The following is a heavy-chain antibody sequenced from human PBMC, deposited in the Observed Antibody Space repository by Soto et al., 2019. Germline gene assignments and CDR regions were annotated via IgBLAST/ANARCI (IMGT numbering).Heavy chain of an antibody. CDR3: ARRSSSWYFDY. CDR1: GFTFSSYA. V-gene: IGHV3-23*01. J-gene: IGHJ4*02. CDR2: ISGSGGCT. Sequence: EVQLLESGGGLVQPGGSLRLSCAASGFTFSSYAMNWVRQAPGKGLEWVSVISGSGGCTYYADSVKGRFTISRDNSKNTLYLQMNSLRAEDTAVYYCARRSSSWYFDYWGQGTLVTVSS. D-gene: IGHD6-13*01.